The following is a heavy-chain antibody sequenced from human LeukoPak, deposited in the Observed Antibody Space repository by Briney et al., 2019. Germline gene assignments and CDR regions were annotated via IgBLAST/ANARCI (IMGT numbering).Heavy chain of an antibody. Sequence: ASVKVSCKASGYTFTSYYMHWVRQAPGQGLEWMGIINPSGGSTSYAQKFQGRVTMTRDTSISTAYMGLSRLRSDDTAVYYCARDTGATTGWFDPWGQGTLVTVSS. D-gene: IGHD1-26*01. CDR3: ARDTGATTGWFDP. CDR1: GYTFTSYY. V-gene: IGHV1-46*01. J-gene: IGHJ5*02. CDR2: INPSGGST.